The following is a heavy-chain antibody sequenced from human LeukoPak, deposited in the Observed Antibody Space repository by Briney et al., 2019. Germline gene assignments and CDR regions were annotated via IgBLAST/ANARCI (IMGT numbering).Heavy chain of an antibody. CDR1: GYTFTVYY. V-gene: IGHV1-2*02. D-gene: IGHD6-13*01. CDR3: ARIRLTAAGNRPLCY. CDR2: INPNSGGT. J-gene: IGHJ4*02. Sequence: ASVKVSCKASGYTFTVYYVHWVRQAPGQGLEWMGWINPNSGGTIYAQNFQGRVTMTRDTSISTAYMELSSLRSDDTAVYYCARIRLTAAGNRPLCYWGQGTLVTVYS.